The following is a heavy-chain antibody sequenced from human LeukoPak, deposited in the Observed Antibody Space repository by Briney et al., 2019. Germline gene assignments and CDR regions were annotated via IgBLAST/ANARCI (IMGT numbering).Heavy chain of an antibody. V-gene: IGHV4-34*01. CDR1: GGSFSGNY. D-gene: IGHD2-2*01. J-gene: IGHJ4*02. Sequence: SETLSLTCAVYGGSFSGNYWSWIRQPPGKGLEWIGEINRSGGTNYNPSLKSRVTISVDKSKNQFSLKLNSVTAADTAVYFCARLEVGVPAATSRFFDYWGQGTLVTVSS. CDR3: ARLEVGVPAATSRFFDY. CDR2: INRSGGT.